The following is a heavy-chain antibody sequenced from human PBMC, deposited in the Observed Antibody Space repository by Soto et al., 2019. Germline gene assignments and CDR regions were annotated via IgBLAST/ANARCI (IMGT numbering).Heavy chain of an antibody. CDR2: IKHDGSEK. CDR1: GFTFSSFW. D-gene: IGHD1-26*01. Sequence: GGSLRLSCAASGFTFSSFWMTWVRQAPGKGLEWVANIKHDGSEKYYVESVKGRFTISRDNARNSLFLEMKSLRSEDTAVYSCVRDRSGSYLEGFDYWGQGTLVTVSS. V-gene: IGHV3-7*01. CDR3: VRDRSGSYLEGFDY. J-gene: IGHJ4*02.